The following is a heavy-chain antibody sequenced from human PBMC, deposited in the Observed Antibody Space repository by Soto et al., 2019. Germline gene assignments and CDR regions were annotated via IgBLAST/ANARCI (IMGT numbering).Heavy chain of an antibody. Sequence: EVQLVESGGGLVQPGGSLRLSCVASGFTFSDHYMDWVRQAPGKGLEWVGRTTNRASSFLAEYAASVRGTFTISRDDSKNSLLLQMNGLSTEDTAVYYCASFRVGVPYWGQGTLVTVSS. CDR2: TTNRASSFLA. V-gene: IGHV3-72*01. CDR3: ASFRVGVPY. CDR1: GFTFSDHY. J-gene: IGHJ4*02. D-gene: IGHD3-10*01.